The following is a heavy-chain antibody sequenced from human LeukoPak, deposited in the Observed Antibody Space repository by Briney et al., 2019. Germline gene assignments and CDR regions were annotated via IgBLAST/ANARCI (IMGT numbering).Heavy chain of an antibody. CDR1: GFTFSSYG. V-gene: IGHV3-33*01. J-gene: IGHJ6*02. Sequence: GRSLRLSCAASGFTFSSYGMHWVRQAPGKGLEWVAVIWYDGSNKYYADSVKGRFTIFRDNSKNTLYLQMNSLRAEDTAVYYCARMYSNEAGYYYYGMDVWGQGTTVTVSS. CDR2: IWYDGSNK. D-gene: IGHD6-13*01. CDR3: ARMYSNEAGYYYYGMDV.